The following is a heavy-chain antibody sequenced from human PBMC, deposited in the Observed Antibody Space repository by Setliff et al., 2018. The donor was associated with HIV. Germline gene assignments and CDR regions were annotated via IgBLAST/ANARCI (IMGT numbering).Heavy chain of an antibody. D-gene: IGHD1-20*01. Sequence: PSETLSLTCTVSGGSITGYYWSWIRQPPGKGLEWIGWIYYSGNTRYNPSLKSRVTMSADTSRNQLSLKLSSVTAADTAVYYCARGIGTRYNYYMDVWGIGTTVTVSS. CDR3: ARGIGTRYNYYMDV. CDR1: GGSITGYY. V-gene: IGHV4-59*12. CDR2: IYYSGNT. J-gene: IGHJ6*03.